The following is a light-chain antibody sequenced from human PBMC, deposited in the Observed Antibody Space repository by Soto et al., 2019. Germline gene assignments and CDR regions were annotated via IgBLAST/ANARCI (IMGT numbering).Light chain of an antibody. CDR2: DVS. CDR1: QGIGSST. J-gene: IGKJ5*01. CDR3: QQFDTYPLT. Sequence: AIQLTQSPSSLSASVGDRVTITCRASQGIGSSTFAWYQQKAGKAPTLLIYDVSNLQRGVPTRFSGSGSGTDFSLTISSLQPEDFATYYCQQFDTYPLTGGQGTRLDIK. V-gene: IGKV1-13*02.